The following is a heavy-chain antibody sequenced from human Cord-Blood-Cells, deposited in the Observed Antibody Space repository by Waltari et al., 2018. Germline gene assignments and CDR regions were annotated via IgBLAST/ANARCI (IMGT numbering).Heavy chain of an antibody. D-gene: IGHD1-26*01. V-gene: IGHV4-34*01. CDR2: INHSGST. Sequence: QVQLQQWGAGLLKPSETLSLTCAVYGGSFSGYYWSWIRQPPGKGLEWSGEINHSGSTNYNPSLKSRVTISVDTSKNQFSLKLSSVTAADTAVYYCASSWELQGNWFDPWGQGTLVTVSS. CDR3: ASSWELQGNWFDP. CDR1: GGSFSGYY. J-gene: IGHJ5*02.